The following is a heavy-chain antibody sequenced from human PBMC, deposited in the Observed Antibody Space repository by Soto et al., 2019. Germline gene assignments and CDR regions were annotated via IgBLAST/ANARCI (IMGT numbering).Heavy chain of an antibody. Sequence: GASVKVSCKASGYTFTGYYIHWVRQAPGQGLEWMGWINPNSGGTNYAQKFQGWVTMTRDTSISTAYMELSRLRSDDTAVYYCARDRNSRDGYNRDFDSWGQGTLVTVS. D-gene: IGHD3-22*01. CDR2: INPNSGGT. V-gene: IGHV1-2*04. CDR3: ARDRNSRDGYNRDFDS. CDR1: GYTFTGYY. J-gene: IGHJ4*02.